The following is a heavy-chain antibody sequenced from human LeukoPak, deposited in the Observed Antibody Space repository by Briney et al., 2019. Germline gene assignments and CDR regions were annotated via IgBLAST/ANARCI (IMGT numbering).Heavy chain of an antibody. V-gene: IGHV4-31*03. Sequence: PSETLSLTCTVSGGSISSGGYYWSWIRQHPGKGLGWIGYIYYSGSTYYNPSLKSRVIISVDTSKNQFSLKLSSVTAADTAVYYCARDQSIVGATMHAFDIWGQGTMVTVSS. CDR1: GGSISSGGYY. CDR2: IYYSGST. D-gene: IGHD1-26*01. CDR3: ARDQSIVGATMHAFDI. J-gene: IGHJ3*02.